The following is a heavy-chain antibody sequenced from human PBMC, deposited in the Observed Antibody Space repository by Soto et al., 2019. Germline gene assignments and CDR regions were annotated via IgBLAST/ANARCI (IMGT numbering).Heavy chain of an antibody. V-gene: IGHV1-3*04. J-gene: IGHJ4*02. CDR3: ARGSSWSYFDY. D-gene: IGHD6-13*01. CDR1: GYTFTSYA. Sequence: QVQLVQSGAEVKKPGASVEVSCKASGYTFTSYAIHWVRQAPGQRLEWMGWINTAKDNTKYSQKFQGRVTITRDTSASIVYMELSSLRSEDTAVYYCARGSSWSYFDYWGQGTLVTVSS. CDR2: INTAKDNT.